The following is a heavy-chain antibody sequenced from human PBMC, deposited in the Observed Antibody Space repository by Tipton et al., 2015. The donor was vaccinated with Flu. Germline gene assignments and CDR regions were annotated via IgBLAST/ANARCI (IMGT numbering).Heavy chain of an antibody. CDR1: GVSISSGGYY. V-gene: IGHV4-31*11. J-gene: IGHJ4*02. CDR2: IYFTGKT. Sequence: GLVKPSQTLSLTCAVSGVSISSGGYYWSWIRQHPGKGLEWIGYIYFTGKTYYNSSLQSRVSISVDTSKNQFSLRLNSVTAADTAVYYCARARGYCSGSHCYSYYFDYWGQGTLVTVSS. D-gene: IGHD2-15*01. CDR3: ARARGYCSGSHCYSYYFDY.